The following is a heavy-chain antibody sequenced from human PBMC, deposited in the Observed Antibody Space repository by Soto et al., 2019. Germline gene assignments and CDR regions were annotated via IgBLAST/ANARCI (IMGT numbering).Heavy chain of an antibody. D-gene: IGHD3-10*01. V-gene: IGHV3-9*01. Sequence: EVPLVESGGGLVQPGRSLRLSCAASGFTFDDYAMHWVRQAPGKGLEWVSGISWNSGSIGYADSVKGRFTISRDNAKNSLYLQMNSLRAEDTALYYCAKDSAYGSGSYYPDAFDIWGQGTMVTVSS. J-gene: IGHJ3*02. CDR3: AKDSAYGSGSYYPDAFDI. CDR2: ISWNSGSI. CDR1: GFTFDDYA.